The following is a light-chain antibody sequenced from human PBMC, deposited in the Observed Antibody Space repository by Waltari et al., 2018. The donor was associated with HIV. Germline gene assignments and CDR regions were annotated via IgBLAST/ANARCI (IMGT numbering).Light chain of an antibody. J-gene: IGKJ2*01. CDR3: QQYDRWPQT. CDR2: GAS. CDR1: QSVYNN. V-gene: IGKV3-15*01. Sequence: EIVMTQSPVSLSVSPGEGDTPSCRASQSVYNNVAWYQQQSGQAPRLLIFGASTRASGVPLRFSGSGSGTEFTLTISSLRSEDFVVYYCQQYDRWPQTFGQGTKLEIK.